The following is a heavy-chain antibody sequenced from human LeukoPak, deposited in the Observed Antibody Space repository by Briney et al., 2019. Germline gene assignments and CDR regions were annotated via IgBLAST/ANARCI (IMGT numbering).Heavy chain of an antibody. V-gene: IGHV1-18*01. CDR1: GYTFTSYG. CDR3: AREITVTRAAYFDY. J-gene: IGHJ4*02. Sequence: ASVTVSCTASGYTFTSYGISWVRQAPGQGLEWMGWISAYNGNTNYAQKLQGRVTMTTDTSTSTAYMELRSLRSDDTAVYYCAREITVTRAAYFDYWGQGTLVTVSS. CDR2: ISAYNGNT. D-gene: IGHD4-17*01.